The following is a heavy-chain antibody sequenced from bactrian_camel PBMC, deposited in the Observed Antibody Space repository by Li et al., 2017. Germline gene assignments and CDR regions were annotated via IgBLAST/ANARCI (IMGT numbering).Heavy chain of an antibody. D-gene: IGHD5*01. J-gene: IGHJ4*01. CDR2: LHSDGTA. CDR3: AASDRLWYSRNWNY. CDR1: GDTTLC. Sequence: HVQLVESGGGSAQAGGSLRLTCAASGDTTLCMGWVRQAPGKEREGIARLHSDGTAQHADSVKGRFTISKDDAKNTLFLEMNSLEPEDTAMYYCAASDRLWYSRNWNYWGQGTQVTVS. V-gene: IGHV3S6*01.